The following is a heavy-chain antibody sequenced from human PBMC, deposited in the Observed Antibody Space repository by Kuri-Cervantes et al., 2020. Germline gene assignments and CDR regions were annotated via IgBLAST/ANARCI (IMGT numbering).Heavy chain of an antibody. CDR1: GFTFGDYA. J-gene: IGHJ6*03. CDR2: IRSKAYGGTT. V-gene: IGHV3-49*04. Sequence: GESLKISCTASGFTFGDYAMSWVRQAPGKGLEWVGFIRSKAYGGTTEYAASVKGRFTISRDDSKSIAYLQMNSLETEDTAVYYCTRVRYCSGGSCPYYYYYYMDVWGKGTTVTVSS. CDR3: TRVRYCSGGSCPYYYYYYMDV. D-gene: IGHD2-15*01.